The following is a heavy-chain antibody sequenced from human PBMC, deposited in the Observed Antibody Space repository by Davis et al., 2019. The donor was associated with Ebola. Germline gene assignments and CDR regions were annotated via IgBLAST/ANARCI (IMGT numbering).Heavy chain of an antibody. CDR1: GFTFSSCW. CDR3: ARDNYWKLDY. V-gene: IGHV3-7*01. CDR2: IKQDGSVK. J-gene: IGHJ4*02. D-gene: IGHD4-11*01. Sequence: PGGSLRLSCAASGFTFSSCWMSWVRQVPGKGLEWVANIKQDGSVKYYVDSVKGRFTISRDNAKNSLYLQMNSLRVEDTAVYYCARDNYWKLDYWGQGILVTVSS.